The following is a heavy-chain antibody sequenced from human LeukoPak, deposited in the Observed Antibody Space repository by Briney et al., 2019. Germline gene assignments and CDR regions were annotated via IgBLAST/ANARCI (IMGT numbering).Heavy chain of an antibody. CDR3: TRGPPSWGYDY. CDR1: GYTFTSYD. D-gene: IGHD2-2*01. Sequence: GASVTVSLMASGYTFTSYDFDWVRQAAGQRPEWMGWMSPNSGDTGYAQKFQDRVTMTRNTSISTAYMELSSLRSDDTAVYYCTRGPPSWGYDYWGPGTLVTVSS. J-gene: IGHJ4*02. V-gene: IGHV1-8*01. CDR2: MSPNSGDT.